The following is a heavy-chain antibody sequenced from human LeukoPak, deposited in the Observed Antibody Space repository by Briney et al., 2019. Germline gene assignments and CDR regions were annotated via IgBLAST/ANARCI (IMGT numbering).Heavy chain of an antibody. V-gene: IGHV1-3*01. CDR3: ARDLYYFDY. J-gene: IGHJ4*02. CDR1: GYTFTSYA. Sequence: ASVTVSCKASGYTFTSYAMHWVRQAPGQRLEWMGWINAGNGSTKYSQKFQGRVTITRDTSASTAYMELSSLRSEDTAVYYCARDLYYFDYWGQGTLVTVSS. CDR2: INAGNGST.